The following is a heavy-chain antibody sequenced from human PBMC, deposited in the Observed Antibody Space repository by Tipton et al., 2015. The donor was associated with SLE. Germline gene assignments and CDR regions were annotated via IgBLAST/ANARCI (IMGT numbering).Heavy chain of an antibody. CDR1: GFTFGSYG. J-gene: IGHJ3*02. CDR2: IWYDGSNK. V-gene: IGHV3-33*01. CDR3: ARDKEAFSRTFDI. Sequence: SLRLSCAASGFTFGSYGMHWVRQAPGKGLEWVAVIWYDGSNKYYADSVKGRFTISRDNSKNTLYLQMNSLRAEDTAVYYCARDKEAFSRTFDIWGQGTMVTVSS.